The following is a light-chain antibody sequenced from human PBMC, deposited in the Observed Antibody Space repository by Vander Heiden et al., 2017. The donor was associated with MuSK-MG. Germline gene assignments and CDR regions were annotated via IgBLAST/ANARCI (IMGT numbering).Light chain of an antibody. V-gene: IGKV1-39*01. Sequence: DIQMTQSPSSLSASVGDRVTITCRASQSISSYLNWYQQKPGKAHKLLIYAASSLQSGVPSRFSGSGSGTDFTLTISSLQPEDFATYYCQQSDSTPITFGQGTRLEIK. CDR3: QQSDSTPIT. CDR2: AAS. CDR1: QSISSY. J-gene: IGKJ5*01.